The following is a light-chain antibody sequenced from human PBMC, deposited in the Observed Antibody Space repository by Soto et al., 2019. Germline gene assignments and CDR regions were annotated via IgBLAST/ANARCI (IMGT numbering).Light chain of an antibody. CDR3: QQSYSTFYT. Sequence: DIQMTQSPSSLSASGGDRVTITCRASQSISSYLNWYQQKPGKAPKLLIYAASSLQSGVPSRFSGSGSGTEFTLTISSLQPEDFATYYCQQSYSTFYTFGQGTKLEIK. V-gene: IGKV1-39*01. J-gene: IGKJ2*01. CDR2: AAS. CDR1: QSISSY.